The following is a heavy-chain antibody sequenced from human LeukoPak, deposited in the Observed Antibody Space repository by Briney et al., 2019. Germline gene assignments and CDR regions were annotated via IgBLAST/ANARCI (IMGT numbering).Heavy chain of an antibody. D-gene: IGHD6-19*01. Sequence: GGSLRLSCAASGFTFSSYAMSWVRQAPGKGLEWVSGISGSGGSTYYADSVKGRFTISRDNSNNTLYLQMNSLRAEDTALYYCAKSRSHSSAWYGSDFDYWGQGTLVTVSS. CDR1: GFTFSSYA. J-gene: IGHJ4*02. V-gene: IGHV3-23*01. CDR2: ISGSGGST. CDR3: AKSRSHSSAWYGSDFDY.